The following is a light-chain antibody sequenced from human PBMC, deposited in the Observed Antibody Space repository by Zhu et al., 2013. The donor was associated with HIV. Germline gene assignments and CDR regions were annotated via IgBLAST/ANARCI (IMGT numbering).Light chain of an antibody. V-gene: IGLV2-8*01. CDR3: SSYGGSTNFVV. Sequence: QSALTQPPSASGSPGQSVTISCTGTSSDVGGYNYVSWYQQHPGEAPKLMIYEVSKRPSGVPDRFSGSKSGNTASLTVSGLQAEDEADYYCSSYGGSTNFVVFGGGTKLTVL. CDR1: SSDVGGYNY. CDR2: EVS. J-gene: IGLJ3*02.